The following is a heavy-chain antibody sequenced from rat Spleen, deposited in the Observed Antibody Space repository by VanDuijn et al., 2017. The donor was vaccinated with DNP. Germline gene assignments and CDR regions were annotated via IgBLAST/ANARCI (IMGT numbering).Heavy chain of an antibody. CDR3: TRTVYFDY. CDR1: GFSLTSYG. J-gene: IGHJ2*01. CDR2: IWGDGST. Sequence: QVQLKESGPGLVQPSQTLSLTCTVSGFSLTSYGVSWVRQPPGKGLEWMGGIWGDGSTNYNSALKSRLSISRDTSKSQVFLKMNSLQTEDTAIYFCTRTVYFDYWGQGVMVTVSS. V-gene: IGHV2-13*01.